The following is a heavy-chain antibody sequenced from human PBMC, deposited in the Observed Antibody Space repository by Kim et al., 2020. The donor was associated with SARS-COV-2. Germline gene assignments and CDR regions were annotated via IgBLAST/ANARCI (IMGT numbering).Heavy chain of an antibody. CDR3: SRDTCGPEDH. CDR2: INEDGRTI. Sequence: GGSLRLSCAASGFRVSNYWMHWVRQAPGKGLERVSRINEDGRTITHADSVKGRFTISRDSARNTLFLQMNGLRAEDTAVYYCSRDTCGPEDHCGQGILVTVSS. V-gene: IGHV3-74*01. D-gene: IGHD2-21*01. J-gene: IGHJ4*02. CDR1: GFRVSNYW.